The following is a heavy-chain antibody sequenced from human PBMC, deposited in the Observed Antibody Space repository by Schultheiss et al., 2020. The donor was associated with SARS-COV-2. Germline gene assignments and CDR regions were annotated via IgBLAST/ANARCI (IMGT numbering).Heavy chain of an antibody. D-gene: IGHD6-6*01. CDR3: TSLYSSSYYYYGMDV. Sequence: GGSLRLSCAASGFTFSSYGMHWVRQAPGKGLEWVAVISYDGSNKYYADSVKGRFTISRDNSKNTLYLQMNSLRAEDTAVYYCTSLYSSSYYYYGMDVWGQGTTVTVSS. CDR2: ISYDGSNK. J-gene: IGHJ6*02. V-gene: IGHV3-30*03. CDR1: GFTFSSYG.